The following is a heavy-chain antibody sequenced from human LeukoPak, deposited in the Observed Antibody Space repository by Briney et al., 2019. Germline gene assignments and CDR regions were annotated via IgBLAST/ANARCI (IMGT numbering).Heavy chain of an antibody. D-gene: IGHD1-26*01. V-gene: IGHV4-4*07. Sequence: SETLSLTCTVSGVSISGYYWSWIRQSAGKGLEWIGRIYITRGTNYNPSLRSRVIVSVDTSKNQFSLQLYSVTAADTAVYYCARESRIVEGDGYYIDVWGKGNTVTVSS. CDR2: IYITRGT. CDR1: GVSISGYY. CDR3: ARESRIVEGDGYYIDV. J-gene: IGHJ6*03.